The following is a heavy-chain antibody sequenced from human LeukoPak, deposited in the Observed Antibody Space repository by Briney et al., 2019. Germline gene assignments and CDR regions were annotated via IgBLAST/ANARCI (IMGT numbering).Heavy chain of an antibody. J-gene: IGHJ5*02. D-gene: IGHD6-19*01. CDR1: GFTFSDYY. V-gene: IGHV3-11*01. CDR3: AKGAVGYSSGWYPNWFDP. Sequence: GGSLRLSCAASGFTFSDYYMSLIRQAPGKGLEWVSYISSSGSTIYYADSVKGRFTISRDNAKNSLYLQMNSLRAEDTALYYCAKGAVGYSSGWYPNWFDPWGQGTLVTVSS. CDR2: ISSSGSTI.